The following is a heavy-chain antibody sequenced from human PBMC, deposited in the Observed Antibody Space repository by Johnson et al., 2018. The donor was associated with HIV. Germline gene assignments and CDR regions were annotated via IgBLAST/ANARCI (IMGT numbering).Heavy chain of an antibody. CDR2: ISYDGSNK. J-gene: IGHJ3*01. CDR1: GFTFSSYA. D-gene: IGHD3-16*01. Sequence: QVQLVESGGGVVQPGRSLRLSCAASGFTFSSYAMHWVRQAPGKGLEWVAVISYDGSNKYYADSVKGRFTISRDNSKNTLYLQMNSLRAEDTAVYYCAREATPWGGAYVGYAFDLWGQGTMVAVSS. CDR3: AREATPWGGAYVGYAFDL. V-gene: IGHV3-30*04.